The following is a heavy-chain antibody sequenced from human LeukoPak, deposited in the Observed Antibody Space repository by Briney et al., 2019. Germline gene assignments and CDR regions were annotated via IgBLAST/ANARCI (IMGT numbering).Heavy chain of an antibody. J-gene: IGHJ4*02. CDR2: IIPIFGKA. D-gene: IGHD2-21*01. CDR3: ARVDTYCGGDCYDPTDFDY. CDR1: GGTFISYA. Sequence: SVKVSCKASGGTFISYAISWVRQAPGQGLEWMGGIIPIFGKANYAQKFQGRVTITADESTSTAYMELSSLRSEDTAVYYCARVDTYCGGDCYDPTDFDYWGQGTLVTVSS. V-gene: IGHV1-69*13.